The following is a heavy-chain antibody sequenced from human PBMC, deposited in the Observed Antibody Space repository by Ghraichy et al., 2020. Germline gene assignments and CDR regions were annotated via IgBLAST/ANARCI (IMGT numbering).Heavy chain of an antibody. Sequence: SETLSLTCTVSGDSINSYYWTWIRQPPGKGLEWIGYMYYSGSTSYNPSLRTRVTISVDTSKNQFYLKLTSVTAADTAVYYCARESISSAAYDYWGQGTLVTVSS. V-gene: IGHV4-59*01. D-gene: IGHD2-2*01. CDR1: GDSINSYY. J-gene: IGHJ4*02. CDR3: ARESISSAAYDY. CDR2: MYYSGST.